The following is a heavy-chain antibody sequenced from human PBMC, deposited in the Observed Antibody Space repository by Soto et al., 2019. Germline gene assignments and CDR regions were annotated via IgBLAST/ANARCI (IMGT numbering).Heavy chain of an antibody. J-gene: IGHJ5*02. CDR1: GGSISSSY. Sequence: PSETLSLTCTVSGGSISSSYWSWIRQPPGKGLEWIGYIYYSGSTNYNPSLKSRVTISVDTSKNQFSLKLSSVTAADTAVYYCARVRADYYDSSGPPGWFDPWGQGTLVTVSS. CDR2: IYYSGST. CDR3: ARVRADYYDSSGPPGWFDP. D-gene: IGHD3-22*01. V-gene: IGHV4-59*01.